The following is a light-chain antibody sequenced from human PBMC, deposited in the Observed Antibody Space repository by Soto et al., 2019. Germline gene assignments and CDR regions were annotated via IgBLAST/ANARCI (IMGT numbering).Light chain of an antibody. Sequence: EIVMTQSPAAPSVSPGEGATLSCRASQGIGSTLAWYQPKPGPTPRLLIYDASTRAAGVPARFSGSGSGTDFPLTINSLQSEDFAIYYCQHYANWPLTFGGGTKVDIK. CDR2: DAS. V-gene: IGKV3-15*01. J-gene: IGKJ4*01. CDR3: QHYANWPLT. CDR1: QGIGST.